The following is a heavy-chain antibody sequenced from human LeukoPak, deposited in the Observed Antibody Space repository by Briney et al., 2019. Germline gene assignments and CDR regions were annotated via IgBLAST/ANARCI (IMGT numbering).Heavy chain of an antibody. CDR1: GFTFSSYE. D-gene: IGHD7-27*01. V-gene: IGHV3-48*03. Sequence: PGGSLRLSCAASGFTFSSYEMNWVRQAPGKGLEWVSYISSSGGTIYYADSVKGRFTISRDNAKNSLYLQMNSLRAEDTAVYYCARELGTHFDYWGQGTLVTVSS. CDR2: ISSSGGTI. J-gene: IGHJ4*02. CDR3: ARELGTHFDY.